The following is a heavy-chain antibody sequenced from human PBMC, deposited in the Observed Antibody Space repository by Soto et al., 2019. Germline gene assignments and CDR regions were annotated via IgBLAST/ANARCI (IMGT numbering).Heavy chain of an antibody. V-gene: IGHV1-3*01. CDR1: GYTFTSYA. Sequence: ASVKVSCKASGYTFTSYAMHWVRQAPGQRLEWMGWINAGNGNTKYSQKFQGRVAITRDTSASTAYMELSSLRSEDTAVYYCARVSERWYEDYWGQGTLVTVSS. J-gene: IGHJ4*02. D-gene: IGHD6-13*01. CDR3: ARVSERWYEDY. CDR2: INAGNGNT.